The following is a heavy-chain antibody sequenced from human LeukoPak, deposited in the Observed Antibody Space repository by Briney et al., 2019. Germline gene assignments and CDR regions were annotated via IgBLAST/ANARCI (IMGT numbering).Heavy chain of an antibody. Sequence: ASVKVSCKASGYIFTGYYMHWVRQAPGQGLEWMGWINPNSGGTNYAQKFQGRVTMTRDTSISTAYMELSRLRSDDTAVYYCARGARAKVVPAALDWFDPWGQGTLVTVSS. CDR3: ARGARAKVVPAALDWFDP. CDR2: INPNSGGT. V-gene: IGHV1-2*02. CDR1: GYIFTGYY. D-gene: IGHD2-2*01. J-gene: IGHJ5*02.